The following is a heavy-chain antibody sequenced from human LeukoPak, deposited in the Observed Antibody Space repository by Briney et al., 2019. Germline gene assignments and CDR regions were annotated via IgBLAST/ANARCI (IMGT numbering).Heavy chain of an antibody. CDR3: AREGVLPRRVGMDV. J-gene: IGHJ6*02. CDR1: GGFLSSSY. CDR2: IYYSGST. V-gene: IGHV4-59*01. Sequence: SETLSLTCTVSGGFLSSSYWTWIRQHPGKGLEWIGYIYYSGSTNYNPSLRSRVTISIDTSKNQFSLKLSSVTAADTAVYYCAREGVLPRRVGMDVWGQGTTVTVSS. D-gene: IGHD2-8*01.